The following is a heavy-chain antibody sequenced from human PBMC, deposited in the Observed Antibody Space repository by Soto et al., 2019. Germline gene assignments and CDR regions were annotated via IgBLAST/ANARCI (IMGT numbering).Heavy chain of an antibody. CDR2: ISGSGGST. Sequence: GGSLRLSCAASGFTFSSYAMSWVRQAPGKGLEWVSAISGSGGSTYYADSVKGRFTISRDNSKNTLYLQMNSLRAEDTAVYYCAKMDSLAYCAAYFDNWGQGTLVTVSS. J-gene: IGHJ4*02. CDR1: GFTFSSYA. CDR3: AKMDSLAYCAAYFDN. V-gene: IGHV3-23*01. D-gene: IGHD2-8*02.